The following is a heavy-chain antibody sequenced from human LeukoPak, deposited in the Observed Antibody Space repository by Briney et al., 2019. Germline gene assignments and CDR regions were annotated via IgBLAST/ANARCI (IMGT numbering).Heavy chain of an antibody. Sequence: ASETLSLTCTVSGGSISSYYWSWIRQPPGKGLEWIGYIYYSGSTNYNPSLKSRVTISVDTSKNQFSLKLSSVTAADTAVYYCARDRRAYYYGSSSDYGMDVWGQGTTVTVSS. V-gene: IGHV4-59*01. D-gene: IGHD3-10*01. CDR1: GGSISSYY. CDR3: ARDRRAYYYGSSSDYGMDV. CDR2: IYYSGST. J-gene: IGHJ6*02.